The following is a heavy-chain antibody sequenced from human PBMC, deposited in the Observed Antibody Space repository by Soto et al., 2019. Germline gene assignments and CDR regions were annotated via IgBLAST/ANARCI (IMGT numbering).Heavy chain of an antibody. CDR2: IRSKANSYAT. CDR3: TRLAYL. V-gene: IGHV3-73*01. J-gene: IGHJ5*02. Sequence: GGALRLSCGHSGFTFSGSALHWVRQASVKGLEWVGLIRSKANSYATAYAASVKGRFTISRDDSKNTAYLQMNSLKTEDTAVYYCTRLAYLWGQGTLVTVSS. CDR1: GFTFSGSA.